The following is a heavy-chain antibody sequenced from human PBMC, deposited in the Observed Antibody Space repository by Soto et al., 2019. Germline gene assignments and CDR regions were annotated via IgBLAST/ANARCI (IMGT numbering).Heavy chain of an antibody. Sequence: QVQLQQWGAGLLKPSETLSLTCAVSGGPFSGFYWSWIRQPPGKGLEWIGEINHSGTTNYNPSLKSRVPISVVASENHLSLNLTSVTAADTAVYYCARGSPYTSSTYSTRRRTWFDPWGQGTLVTVSS. CDR1: GGPFSGFY. V-gene: IGHV4-34*01. D-gene: IGHD6-13*01. CDR3: ARGSPYTSSTYSTRRRTWFDP. J-gene: IGHJ5*02. CDR2: INHSGTT.